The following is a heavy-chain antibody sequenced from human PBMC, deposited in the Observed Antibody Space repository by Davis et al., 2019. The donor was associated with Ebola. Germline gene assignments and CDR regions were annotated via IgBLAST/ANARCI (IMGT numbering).Heavy chain of an antibody. D-gene: IGHD5-18*01. Sequence: ESLKISCAASGFVFSSDAMHWVRQAPGKGLEWIGEINHSGSTNYSPSLKSRVTISVDTSKNQFSLKLSSVTAADTAVYCCARSPTPQLWFLFDFWGQGTLVTVSS. J-gene: IGHJ4*02. CDR1: GFVFSSDA. V-gene: IGHV4-34*01. CDR2: INHSGST. CDR3: ARSPTPQLWFLFDF.